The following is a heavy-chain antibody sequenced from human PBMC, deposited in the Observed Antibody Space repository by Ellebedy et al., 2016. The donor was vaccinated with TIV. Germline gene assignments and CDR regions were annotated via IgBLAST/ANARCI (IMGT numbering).Heavy chain of an antibody. J-gene: IGHJ6*02. Sequence: GESLKISCAASGFTFSSYSMNWVRQAPGKGLEWVSYISSSSSTIYYADSVKGRFTISRDNAKNSLYLQMNSLRTEDTALYYCAKGLGTTSYYYGMDVWGQGTTVTVSS. D-gene: IGHD1-1*01. CDR1: GFTFSSYS. CDR2: ISSSSSTI. V-gene: IGHV3-48*01. CDR3: AKGLGTTSYYYGMDV.